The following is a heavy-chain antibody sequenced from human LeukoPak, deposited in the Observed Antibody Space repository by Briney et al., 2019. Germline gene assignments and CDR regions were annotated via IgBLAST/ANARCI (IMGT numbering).Heavy chain of an antibody. CDR3: ARKRGVKYYFDY. J-gene: IGHJ4*01. V-gene: IGHV4-34*01. Sequence: SETLSLTCAVYGVSFSGYYCSWIRQPPGKGLEWIGEINHSGSTNYNPSLKSRVTISVDTSKNQVSPKLSSVTAADTAVYYCARKRGVKYYFDYWGHGTLVTVSS. CDR1: GVSFSGYY. CDR2: INHSGST.